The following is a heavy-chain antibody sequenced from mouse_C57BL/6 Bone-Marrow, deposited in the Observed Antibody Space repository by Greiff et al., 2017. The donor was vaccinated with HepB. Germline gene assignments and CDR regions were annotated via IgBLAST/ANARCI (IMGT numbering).Heavy chain of an antibody. CDR1: GFTFSDYG. CDR2: ISNLAYSI. CDR3: ARGDGPFDY. D-gene: IGHD2-3*01. Sequence: EVHLVESGGGLVQPGGSLKLSCAASGFTFSDYGMAWVRQAQRKGPEWVAFISNLAYSIYYADTVTGRFTISRENAKNTLYLEMSSLRSEDTAMYYCARGDGPFDYWGQGTTLTVSS. J-gene: IGHJ2*01. V-gene: IGHV5-15*01.